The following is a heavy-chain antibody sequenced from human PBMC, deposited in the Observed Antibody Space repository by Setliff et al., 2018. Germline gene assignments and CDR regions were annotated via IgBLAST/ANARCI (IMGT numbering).Heavy chain of an antibody. Sequence: RASVKVSCKASGYTLSNSILSWVRQAPGQGLEWMGWISAYNGKTCFAQKFQDRITLTTDTSTNTGYLELRGLRSDDTAVYYCLRLVRYCTKIACQATSGDEVWGLGTLVTVSS. D-gene: IGHD2-8*01. V-gene: IGHV1-18*01. CDR3: LRLVRYCTKIACQATSGDEV. CDR1: GYTLSNSI. J-gene: IGHJ4*02. CDR2: ISAYNGKT.